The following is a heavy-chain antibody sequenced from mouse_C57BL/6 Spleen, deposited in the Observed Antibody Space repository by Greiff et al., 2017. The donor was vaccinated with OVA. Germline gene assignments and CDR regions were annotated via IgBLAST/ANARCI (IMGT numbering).Heavy chain of an antibody. D-gene: IGHD4-1*01. CDR1: GYSITSGYD. J-gene: IGHJ2*01. CDR2: ISYSGST. Sequence: VQLQQSGPGMVKPSQSLSLTCTVPGYSITSGYDWHWIRHFPGNKLEWMGYISYSGSTNYNPSLKSRISITHDTSKNHFFLKLNSVTTEDTATYYCARGGLTGNFDYWGQGTTLTVSS. V-gene: IGHV3-1*01. CDR3: ARGGLTGNFDY.